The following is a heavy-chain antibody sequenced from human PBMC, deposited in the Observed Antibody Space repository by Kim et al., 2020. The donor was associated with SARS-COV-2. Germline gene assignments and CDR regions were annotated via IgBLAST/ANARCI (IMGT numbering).Heavy chain of an antibody. CDR3: ARGSTPGIY. V-gene: IGHV3-48*03. Sequence: TIYYADSVKGPFTLSRDNAKNSLYLQMNSLRAEDTALYYCARGSTPGIYWGQGTLVTVSS. J-gene: IGHJ4*02. CDR2: TI.